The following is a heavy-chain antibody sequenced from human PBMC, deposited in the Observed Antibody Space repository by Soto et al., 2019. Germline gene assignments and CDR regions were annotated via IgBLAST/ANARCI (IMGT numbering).Heavy chain of an antibody. V-gene: IGHV2-26*01. CDR1: GFALNNVKMG. CDR2: IFSNEEK. CDR3: ARAGLKSDYGTDWFGMDV. D-gene: IGHD3-9*01. J-gene: IGHJ6*02. Sequence: VTLRESGPELVKPTETLTLTCTVSGFALNNVKMGVSWIRQTPGKAPEWLAHIFSNEEKFYTPSLKTRLHISRDSSRGQVVLSMTNMYPVDTGTYFCARAGLKSDYGTDWFGMDVWGPGATVTVSS.